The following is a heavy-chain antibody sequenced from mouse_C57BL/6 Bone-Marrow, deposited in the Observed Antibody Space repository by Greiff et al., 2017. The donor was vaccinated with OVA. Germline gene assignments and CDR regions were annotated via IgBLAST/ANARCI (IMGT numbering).Heavy chain of an antibody. J-gene: IGHJ4*01. D-gene: IGHD3-1*01. V-gene: IGHV3-6*01. Sequence: EVQLQESGPGLVKPSQSLSLTCSVTGYSITSGYYWNWIRQFPGNKLEWMGYISYDGSNNYNPSLKNRISITRDTSKNQFFLKLNSVTTEDTATYYCARRARRYAMDYWGQGTSVTVSS. CDR2: ISYDGSN. CDR1: GYSITSGYY. CDR3: ARRARRYAMDY.